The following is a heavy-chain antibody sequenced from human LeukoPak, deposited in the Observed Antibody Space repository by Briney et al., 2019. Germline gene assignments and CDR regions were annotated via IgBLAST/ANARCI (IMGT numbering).Heavy chain of an antibody. CDR3: AKKYSYGSGAGDALDI. Sequence: GGPLRLSCAASGFTFSSFGMHWVRQAPGKGLEWVAVISYDGSLKHYLDSVKGRFTISRDNSKNTLYLQMDSLRVEDTAVYHCAKKYSYGSGAGDALDIWGHGTLVTVSS. J-gene: IGHJ3*02. D-gene: IGHD3-10*01. CDR1: GFTFSSFG. CDR2: ISYDGSLK. V-gene: IGHV3-30*18.